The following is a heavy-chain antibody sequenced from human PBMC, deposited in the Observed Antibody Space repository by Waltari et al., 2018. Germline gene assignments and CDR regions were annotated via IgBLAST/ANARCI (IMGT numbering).Heavy chain of an antibody. CDR2: IIPSWGTA. D-gene: IGHD1-1*01. Sequence: QVQLVQSGAEVKKPGSSVKVSCKASGGTFSSYAISWVRQAPGQGLEWMGRIIPSWGTANNPSKFQGIVTITAAKSTSTAYMELSSLRSEATAEYYCAALATGTTSHWGQGTLVTVSS. CDR3: AALATGTTSH. CDR1: GGTFSSYA. V-gene: IGHV1-69*08. J-gene: IGHJ4*02.